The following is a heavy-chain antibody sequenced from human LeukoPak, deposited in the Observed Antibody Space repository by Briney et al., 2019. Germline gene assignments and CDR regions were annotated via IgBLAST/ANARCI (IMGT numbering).Heavy chain of an antibody. Sequence: GGSLRLSCAASGFTFSSYGMHWVRQAPGKGLKWVAVISYDGNNKYYADSVKGRFTISRDNSKNTLYLQMNSLRAEDTAVYYCARDRGYCSSTSCPYYYYGMDVWGQGTTVTVSS. CDR1: GFTFSSYG. D-gene: IGHD2-2*01. V-gene: IGHV3-30*03. CDR2: ISYDGNNK. CDR3: ARDRGYCSSTSCPYYYYGMDV. J-gene: IGHJ6*02.